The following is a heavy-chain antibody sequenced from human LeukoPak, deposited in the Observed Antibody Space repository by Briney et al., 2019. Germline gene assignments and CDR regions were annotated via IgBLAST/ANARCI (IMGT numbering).Heavy chain of an antibody. V-gene: IGHV1-2*04. Sequence: ASVKVSCKASGYTFTSYYMHWVRQAPGQGLEWMGWINPNSGGTNYAQKFQGWVTMTRDTSISTAYMELNRLRSDDTAVYYCARGTPEGYYYGMDVWGQGTTVTVSS. CDR3: ARGTPEGYYYGMDV. J-gene: IGHJ6*02. CDR1: GYTFTSYY. CDR2: INPNSGGT.